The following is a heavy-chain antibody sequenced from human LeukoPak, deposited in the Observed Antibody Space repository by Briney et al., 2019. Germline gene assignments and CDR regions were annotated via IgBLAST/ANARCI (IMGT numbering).Heavy chain of an antibody. CDR1: GYTFTSYD. D-gene: IGHD3-3*01. J-gene: IGHJ6*02. V-gene: IGHV1-8*01. CDR3: ASAKGYYDFWSGRFGYYYYGMDV. CDR2: MNPNSGNT. Sequence: GASVKVSCKASGYTFTSYDINWVRQATGQGLEWMGWMNPNSGNTGYAQKFQGRVTMTRNTSISTAYMELSSLRSEDTAAYYCASAKGYYDFWSGRFGYYYYGMDVWGQGTTVTVSS.